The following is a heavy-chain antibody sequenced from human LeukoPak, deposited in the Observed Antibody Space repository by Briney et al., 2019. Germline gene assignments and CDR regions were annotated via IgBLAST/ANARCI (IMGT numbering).Heavy chain of an antibody. CDR2: INHSGST. J-gene: IGHJ6*03. D-gene: IGHD3-10*01. CDR1: GGSISSSPYY. CDR3: ARHNYYGSGSYYRGRYYYYYMDV. Sequence: PSETLSLTCTVSGGSISSSPYYWGWVRQPPGKGLEWIGEINHSGSTNYNPSLKSRVTISVDTSKNQFSLKLSSVTAADTAVYYCARHNYYGSGSYYRGRYYYYYMDVWGKGTTVTISS. V-gene: IGHV4-39*01.